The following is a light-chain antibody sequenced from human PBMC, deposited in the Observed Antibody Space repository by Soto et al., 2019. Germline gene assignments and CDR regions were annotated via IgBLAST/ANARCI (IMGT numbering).Light chain of an antibody. J-gene: IGKJ1*01. V-gene: IGKV1-27*01. Sequence: DVHMTQSPSSLSASVGDRVTITCRASQVIMNYLAWYQHKPGKPPTVLIYGASTLQSGVPSRFSGTQSGTEFTLTISSLQPEDVATYYCQKYNSAPQTFGPGTKVDI. CDR1: QVIMNY. CDR2: GAS. CDR3: QKYNSAPQT.